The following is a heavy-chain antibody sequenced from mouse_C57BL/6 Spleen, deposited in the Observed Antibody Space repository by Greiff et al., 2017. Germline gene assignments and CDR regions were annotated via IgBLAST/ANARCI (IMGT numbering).Heavy chain of an antibody. CDR2: LNPNYGTT. CDR3: ARSIYYGNDEDAMDY. Sequence: EVQLQQSGPELVKPGASVKISCKASGYSFTDYNMNWVKQSNGKSLEWIGVLNPNYGTTSYNQKFKGKATLTVDQSSSTAYMQLNSLTSEDSAVYYCARSIYYGNDEDAMDYWGQGTSVTVSS. J-gene: IGHJ4*01. D-gene: IGHD2-2*01. CDR1: GYSFTDYN. V-gene: IGHV1-39*01.